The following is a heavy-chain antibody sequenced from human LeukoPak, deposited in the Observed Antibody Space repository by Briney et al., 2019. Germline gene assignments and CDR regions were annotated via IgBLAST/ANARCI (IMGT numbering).Heavy chain of an antibody. CDR3: AKDLRTYYYGSGSFDY. CDR2: ISYDGSNK. Sequence: PGRSLRLSCAASGFTFSSYGMHWVRQAPGKGLEWVAVISYDGSNKYYADSVKGRFTISRDNSKNTLYLQMNSLRAEDTAVYYCAKDLRTYYYGSGSFDYWGQGTLVTVSS. V-gene: IGHV3-30*18. D-gene: IGHD3-10*01. J-gene: IGHJ4*02. CDR1: GFTFSSYG.